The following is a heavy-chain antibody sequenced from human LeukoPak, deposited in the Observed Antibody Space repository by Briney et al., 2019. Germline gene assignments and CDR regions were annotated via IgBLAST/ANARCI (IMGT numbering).Heavy chain of an antibody. CDR2: ISSSSSYI. V-gene: IGHV3-21*01. J-gene: IGHJ4*02. CDR1: GFTFSSYS. D-gene: IGHD6-19*01. Sequence: GGSLRLSCAASGFTFSSYSMNWVRQAPGKGLEWVSSISSSSSYIYYADSVKGRFTISRDNAKNSLYLQMNSLRAEDMAVYYCARDPALYSSGWFDYWGQGTLVTVSS. CDR3: ARDPALYSSGWFDY.